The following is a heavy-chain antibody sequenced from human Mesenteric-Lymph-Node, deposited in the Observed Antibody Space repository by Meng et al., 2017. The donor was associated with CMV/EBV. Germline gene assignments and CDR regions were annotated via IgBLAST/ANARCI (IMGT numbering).Heavy chain of an antibody. J-gene: IGHJ4*02. CDR1: GYTFTDYY. CDR3: ARDRVTIFGVVIQGLDY. V-gene: IGHV1-2*02. Sequence: ASVKVSCKASGYTFTDYYMHWVRQAPGQGLEWMGWINPNSGGTNYAQKFQGRVTMTRDTSISTAYMELSRLRSDDTAVYYCARDRVTIFGVVIQGLDYWGQGTLVTVSS. CDR2: INPNSGGT. D-gene: IGHD3-3*01.